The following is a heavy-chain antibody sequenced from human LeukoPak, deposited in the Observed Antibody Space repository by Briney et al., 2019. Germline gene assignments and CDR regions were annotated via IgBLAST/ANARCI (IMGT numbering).Heavy chain of an antibody. D-gene: IGHD3-9*01. Sequence: ASVKVSCKXSGGTFSSYAISWVRQAPRQGLEWMGRIIPIFGTANYAQKFQGRVTITTDESTSTAYMELSSLRSEDTAVYYCAREGYYDILTGPLNWFDPWGQGTLVTVSS. CDR1: GGTFSSYA. CDR3: AREGYYDILTGPLNWFDP. CDR2: IIPIFGTA. J-gene: IGHJ5*02. V-gene: IGHV1-69*05.